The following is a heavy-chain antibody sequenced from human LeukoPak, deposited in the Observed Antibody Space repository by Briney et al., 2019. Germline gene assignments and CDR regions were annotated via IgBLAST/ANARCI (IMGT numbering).Heavy chain of an antibody. Sequence: ASVKVSCKASGYTFTSYGISWVRQAPGQGLEWMGWISAHNGDMNYAQKLQGRVTMTTDTSTRTAYMELRSLRSDDTAVYYCARVNGPRTSYYDFWSGYSPADYWGQGTLVTVSS. CDR3: ARVNGPRTSYYDFWSGYSPADY. D-gene: IGHD3-3*01. J-gene: IGHJ4*02. V-gene: IGHV1-18*01. CDR1: GYTFTSYG. CDR2: ISAHNGDM.